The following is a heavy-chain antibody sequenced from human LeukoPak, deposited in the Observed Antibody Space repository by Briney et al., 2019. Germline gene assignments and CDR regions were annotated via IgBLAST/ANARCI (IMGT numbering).Heavy chain of an antibody. CDR2: IYPGDSDT. V-gene: IGHV5-51*01. J-gene: IGHJ4*02. CDR1: GYSFTNFW. CDR3: ARQDVYYDSSVFDY. D-gene: IGHD3-22*01. Sequence: GESLKISCEASGYSFTNFWVAWVRQMPGKGLEWMGIIYPGDSDTRYSPSFQGQVTISADKSISTAYLQWSSLKASDTAMYYCARQDVYYDSSVFDYWGQGTLVTVSS.